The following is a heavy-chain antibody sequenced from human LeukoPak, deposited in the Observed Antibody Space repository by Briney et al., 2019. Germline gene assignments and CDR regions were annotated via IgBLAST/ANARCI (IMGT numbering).Heavy chain of an antibody. Sequence: GSLRLSCAASGFTFSNYAMIWVRQPPGKGPEWIGSIHSSGSTYYNPSLKSRATISVDTSKNQFSLRLTSVTAADTSVYYCARLGYNSFCDYWGQGILVTVSS. CDR2: IHSSGST. V-gene: IGHV4-39*01. D-gene: IGHD6-13*01. CDR3: ARLGYNSFCDY. CDR1: GFTFSNYA. J-gene: IGHJ4*02.